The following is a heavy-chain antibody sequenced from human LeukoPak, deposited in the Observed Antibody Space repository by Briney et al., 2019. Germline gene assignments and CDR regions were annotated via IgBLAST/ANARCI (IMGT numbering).Heavy chain of an antibody. CDR3: ARLYSQELDLLLLIGYYDY. CDR1: GYTFTGYY. J-gene: IGHJ4*02. V-gene: IGHV1-2*07. Sequence: ASVKVSCKASGYTFTGYYLHWVRQAPGQGLEWMAWIHPNSGDTNSAHKFQGRVTMTRDTSISTAYMELSGLTSDDTAIYYCARLYSQELDLLLLIGYYDYWGQGTLVTVSS. CDR2: IHPNSGDT. D-gene: IGHD2-15*01.